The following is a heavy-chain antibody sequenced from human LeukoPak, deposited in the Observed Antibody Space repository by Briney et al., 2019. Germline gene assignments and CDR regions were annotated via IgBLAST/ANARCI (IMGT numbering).Heavy chain of an antibody. CDR2: INPNSGGT. D-gene: IGHD3-22*01. CDR3: ARSRVEYYYDSSGFSARLDAFDI. V-gene: IGHV1-2*02. J-gene: IGHJ3*02. Sequence: ASVKVSCKASGYTFTGYYMHWVRQAPGQGLEWMGWINPNSGGTNYAQKFQGRVTMTRDTSISTAYMELSRLRSDDTAVYYCARSRVEYYYDSSGFSARLDAFDIWGQGTMVTVSS. CDR1: GYTFTGYY.